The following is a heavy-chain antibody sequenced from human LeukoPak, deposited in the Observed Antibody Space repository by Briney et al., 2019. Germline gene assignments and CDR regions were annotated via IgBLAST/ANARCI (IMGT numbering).Heavy chain of an antibody. J-gene: IGHJ3*02. CDR1: GYTFTSYY. D-gene: IGHD1-1*01. CDR3: ASSEKWNEPWGAFDI. Sequence: GASVKVSCKASGYTFTSYYMHWVRQAPGQGLEWMGIINPSGGSTTYAQKFQGSVTMTRDTSTSTVYMELSSLRSEDTAVYYCASSEKWNEPWGAFDIWGQGTMVTVSS. V-gene: IGHV1-46*01. CDR2: INPSGGST.